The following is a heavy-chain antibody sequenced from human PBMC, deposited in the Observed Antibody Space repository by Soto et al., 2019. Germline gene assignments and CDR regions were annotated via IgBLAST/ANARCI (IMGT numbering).Heavy chain of an antibody. CDR3: ARTGITFGGVMVQGYMDV. CDR2: INHSGST. Sequence: QVQLQQWGAGLLKPSETLSLTCAVYGGSFSGYYWSWIRQPPGKGLEWIGEINHSGSTNYNPSLKSRVTISVDTSKNQFSLKLSSVTAADTAVYYCARTGITFGGVMVQGYMDVWGKGTTVTVSS. CDR1: GGSFSGYY. J-gene: IGHJ6*03. V-gene: IGHV4-34*01. D-gene: IGHD3-16*02.